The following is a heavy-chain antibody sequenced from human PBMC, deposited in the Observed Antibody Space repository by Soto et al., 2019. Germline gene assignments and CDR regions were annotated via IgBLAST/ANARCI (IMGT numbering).Heavy chain of an antibody. CDR1: AGSISSSTYY. CDR2: FYYSWST. V-gene: IGHV4-39*01. Sequence: PETLSPTCTVTAGSISSSTYYWCWTRRPPGTGLDGIGSFYYSWSTDYNPSLKSRVTISVDTSKNQFSLNLSSVTAADTGVYYCAITLGGNYFGMDVWGHGTSVTVSS. CDR3: AITLGGNYFGMDV. D-gene: IGHD3-16*01. J-gene: IGHJ6*01.